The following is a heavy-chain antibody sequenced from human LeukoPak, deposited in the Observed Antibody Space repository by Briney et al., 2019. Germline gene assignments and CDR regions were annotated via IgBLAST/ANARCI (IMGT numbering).Heavy chain of an antibody. V-gene: IGHV3-48*01. J-gene: IGHJ6*02. Sequence: GGSLRLSCAASGFTFSSYSMNWGRQAPGKGLEWVSYISSSSSTIYYAESVKGRFTISRDNAKNSLYLQMNSLRAEDTAVYYCARDNLWFGEAIKPYYYGMDVWGQGTTVTVSS. CDR1: GFTFSSYS. D-gene: IGHD3-10*01. CDR3: ARDNLWFGEAIKPYYYGMDV. CDR2: ISSSSSTI.